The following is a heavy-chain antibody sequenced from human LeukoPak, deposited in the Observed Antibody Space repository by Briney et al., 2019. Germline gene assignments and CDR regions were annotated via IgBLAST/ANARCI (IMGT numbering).Heavy chain of an antibody. CDR2: IYHSGST. Sequence: QPSETLSLTFAVSGYSISSGYYWGWIRQPPGKGREWIASIYHSGSTYYNPSLKKRVTITVDTSRNQFSLKLSSVTPAAAAVFECAKPPGEGSRLDACHIWGQGTMVTVSS. D-gene: IGHD1-14*01. CDR3: AKPPGEGSRLDACHI. J-gene: IGHJ3*02. V-gene: IGHV4-38-2*01. CDR1: GYSISSGYY.